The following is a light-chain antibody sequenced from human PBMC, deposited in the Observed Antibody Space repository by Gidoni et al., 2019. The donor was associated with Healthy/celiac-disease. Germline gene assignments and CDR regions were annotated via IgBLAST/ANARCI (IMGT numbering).Light chain of an antibody. J-gene: IGKJ2*03. Sequence: DIQMTQSPSTLSASVGDRVTITCRASQSISTWLAWYQQKPGKAPKLLIYGASTLESGVPSRFSGSGSGTEFTLTISSLQPDDFATYYCQQYNSYPYSFGQGTNLEIK. CDR3: QQYNSYPYS. CDR1: QSISTW. CDR2: GAS. V-gene: IGKV1-5*03.